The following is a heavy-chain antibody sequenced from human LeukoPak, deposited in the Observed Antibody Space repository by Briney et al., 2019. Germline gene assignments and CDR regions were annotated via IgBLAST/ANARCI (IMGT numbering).Heavy chain of an antibody. J-gene: IGHJ4*02. CDR2: IREDGNEK. Sequence: GGSLRLSCAASGFTFSSYWMSWVRQAPGKGLEWVANIREDGNEKYYADSVKGQFTNSRDNAKNSLFLQMDSLRAEDTAVYYCARDLAGHYYGSGSSFDYWGQGTQVTVSS. CDR1: GFTFSSYW. V-gene: IGHV3-7*01. CDR3: ARDLAGHYYGSGSSFDY. D-gene: IGHD3-10*01.